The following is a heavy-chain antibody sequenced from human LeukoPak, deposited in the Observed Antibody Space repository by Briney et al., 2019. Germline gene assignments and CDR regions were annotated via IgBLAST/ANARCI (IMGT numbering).Heavy chain of an antibody. CDR1: GFTFSSYA. D-gene: IGHD6-13*01. J-gene: IGHJ6*02. CDR3: AKEGPYSSSWYTRNYYYYGMDV. Sequence: PGGSLRLSCAASGFTFSSYAMHWVRQAPGKGLEWVAVISYDGSNKYYADSVKGRFTISRDNSKNTLYLQMNSLRAEDTAVYYCAKEGPYSSSWYTRNYYYYGMDVWGQGTTVTVSS. CDR2: ISYDGSNK. V-gene: IGHV3-30-3*01.